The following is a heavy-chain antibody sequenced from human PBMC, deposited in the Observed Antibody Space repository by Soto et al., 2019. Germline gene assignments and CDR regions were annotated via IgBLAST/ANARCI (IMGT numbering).Heavy chain of an antibody. CDR1: GFTSGTYA. D-gene: IGHD6-6*01. J-gene: IGHJ3*01. Sequence: DVQLLESGGRLVQPGGSLTVSCAASGFTSGTYAITWVRQAPGKGLEWVSAISETSRATYYADSVWGRFIISRDISKNTVYLQSHSLRAEDTAIYYCAKAYVTVTPQYSSLSAVWGQGTMVSVSS. CDR3: AKAYVTVTPQYSSLSAV. V-gene: IGHV3-23*01. CDR2: ISETSRAT.